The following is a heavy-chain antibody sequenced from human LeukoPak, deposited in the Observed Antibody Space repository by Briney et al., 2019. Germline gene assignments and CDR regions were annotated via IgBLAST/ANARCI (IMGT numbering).Heavy chain of an antibody. V-gene: IGHV1-2*02. CDR1: GYTFTDYY. Sequence: HVASVKVSCKASGYTFTDYYMHWVRQAPGQGLEWMGWINPNSGGTNYAQKFQGRVTMTRDTSISTAYMELSRLRSEDTAVYYCARRITMVRGVIITELDYWXQGTLVTVSX. CDR3: ARRITMVRGVIITELDY. J-gene: IGHJ4*02. D-gene: IGHD3-10*01. CDR2: INPNSGGT.